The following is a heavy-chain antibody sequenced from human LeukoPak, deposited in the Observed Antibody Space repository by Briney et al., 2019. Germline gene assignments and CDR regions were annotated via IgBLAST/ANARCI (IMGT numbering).Heavy chain of an antibody. CDR1: GDSIGSNY. V-gene: IGHV4-59*01. D-gene: IGHD1-14*01. CDR2: IYYGGIT. CDR3: ARPSPEYYYGMDI. J-gene: IGHJ6*02. Sequence: SETLSLTCTVSGDSIGSNYWSWIRQPPGKGLEWIGYIYYGGITNYNPSPKSRVTISLDTSKNQFSLRLTSVTAADTAIYYCARPSPEYYYGMDIWGQGTTVTVSS.